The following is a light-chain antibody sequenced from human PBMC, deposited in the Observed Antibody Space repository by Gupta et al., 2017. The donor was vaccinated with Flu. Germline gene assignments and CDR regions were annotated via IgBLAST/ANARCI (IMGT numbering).Light chain of an antibody. V-gene: IGLV1-44*01. Sequence: QSVLPPPPSASGTPGQSVTISCSGSSSNIGTYTVNWYQHVPGAAPKLVIYNSSQRPSGVPDRFSGSRSGTSASLAISGLQSEDEADYYCAAWDDSLNGVLFGGGTKLTVL. CDR1: SSNIGTYT. CDR3: AAWDDSLNGVL. J-gene: IGLJ3*02. CDR2: NSS.